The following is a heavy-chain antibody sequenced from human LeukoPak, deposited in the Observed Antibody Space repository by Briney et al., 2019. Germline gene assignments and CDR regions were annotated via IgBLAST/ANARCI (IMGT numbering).Heavy chain of an antibody. CDR3: ARDGGYGDYSDY. CDR2: IYYSGST. D-gene: IGHD4-17*01. V-gene: IGHV4-59*01. CDR1: GGSISGFY. J-gene: IGHJ4*02. Sequence: SQTLSLTCTVSGGSISGFYWSWIRQPPGKGLEWIGYIYYSGSTNYNPSLNSRVTISLDTSKNQFSLKLSSVTAADTAVYYCARDGGYGDYSDYWGQGTLVTVSS.